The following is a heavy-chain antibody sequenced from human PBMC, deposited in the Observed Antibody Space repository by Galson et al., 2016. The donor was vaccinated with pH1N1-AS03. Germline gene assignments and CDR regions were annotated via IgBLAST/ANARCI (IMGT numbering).Heavy chain of an antibody. Sequence: SLRLSCAASGFTFSTYWMSWVRQAPGKGLEWVASMNQGGSERYYVDSVKGRFTISRGNAGKSLYLEMNSLRADDTAVYYCARDSEEYCSGGSCGRFDYWGQGILVTVSS. CDR2: MNQGGSER. D-gene: IGHD2-15*01. V-gene: IGHV3-7*01. CDR1: GFTFSTYW. CDR3: ARDSEEYCSGGSCGRFDY. J-gene: IGHJ4*02.